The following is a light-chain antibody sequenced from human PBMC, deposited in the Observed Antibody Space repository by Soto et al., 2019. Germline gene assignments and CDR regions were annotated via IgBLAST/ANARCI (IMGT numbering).Light chain of an antibody. CDR1: QSIGTN. CDR2: AVS. CDR3: QQTYSAPPL. V-gene: IGKV1-39*01. Sequence: DIQTTQYTSSLSASIGDRFTLTCLASQSIGTNLNCYQQRPGKAPKLLIYAVSSLQSGVSSRFSGSGSGTDFTLSINSLQREDFATYYCQQTYSAPPLFGQGTNVDI. J-gene: IGKJ1*01.